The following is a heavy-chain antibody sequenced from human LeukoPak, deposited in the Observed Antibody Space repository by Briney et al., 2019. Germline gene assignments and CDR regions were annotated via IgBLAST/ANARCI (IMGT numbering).Heavy chain of an antibody. V-gene: IGHV3-23*01. CDR3: AKDRGGVGATGAFDI. CDR1: GFTFSSYA. J-gene: IGHJ3*02. D-gene: IGHD1-26*01. CDR2: INDNGAGT. Sequence: PGGSLRLSCAASGFTFSSYAMSWVRQAPGKGLKWVSTINDNGAGTYYADSVKGRFTISRDNSKNTLYLQMNSLRAEDTAVYYCAKDRGGVGATGAFDIWGQGTMVTVSS.